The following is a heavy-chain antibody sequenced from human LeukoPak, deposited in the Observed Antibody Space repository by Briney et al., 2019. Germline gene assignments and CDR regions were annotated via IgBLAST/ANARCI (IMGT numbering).Heavy chain of an antibody. CDR1: GFSFSSHT. V-gene: IGHV3-48*01. CDR2: ISTSSTTI. CDR3: ARGLEPASIGALGY. J-gene: IGHJ4*02. D-gene: IGHD2-2*02. Sequence: GGSLRLSCAASGFSFSSHTMKWVRQAPGKGLEWISYISTSSTTIYYADSVKGRFTVSRDNAKNSLYLQMNSLRAEDTAVYYCARGLEPASIGALGYWGQGTLVTVSS.